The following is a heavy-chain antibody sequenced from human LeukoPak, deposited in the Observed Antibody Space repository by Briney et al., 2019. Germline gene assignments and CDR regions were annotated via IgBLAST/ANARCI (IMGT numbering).Heavy chain of an antibody. D-gene: IGHD2-8*01. V-gene: IGHV3-23*01. CDR2: IGSSGATT. CDR3: AKVSVGPLSRPTHVALYYGMDV. J-gene: IGHJ6*02. Sequence: GGSLRLSCEASGFTFNKFAMSWVRQAPGKGPEWVAGIGSSGATTFYADSVKGWCSISRDNSKNTVYLEMNSLRAEDTAIYYCAKVSVGPLSRPTHVALYYGMDVWGQGITVIVSS. CDR1: GFTFNKFA.